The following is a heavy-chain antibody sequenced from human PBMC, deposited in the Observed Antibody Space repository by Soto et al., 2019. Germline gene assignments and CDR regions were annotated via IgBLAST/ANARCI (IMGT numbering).Heavy chain of an antibody. D-gene: IGHD3-9*01. CDR2: INHSGST. CDR1: GGSFSGYY. CDR3: ARGYFDWFQRMGYFDY. V-gene: IGHV4-34*01. Sequence: SETLSLTCAVYGGSFSGYYWSWIRQPPGKGLEWIGEINHSGSTNYNPSLKSRVTISVDTSKNQFSLKLSSVTAADTAVYYCARGYFDWFQRMGYFDYWGQGTLVTVSS. J-gene: IGHJ4*02.